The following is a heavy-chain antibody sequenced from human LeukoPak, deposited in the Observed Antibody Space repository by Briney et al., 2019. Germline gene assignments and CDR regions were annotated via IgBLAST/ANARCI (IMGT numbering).Heavy chain of an antibody. Sequence: GGSLRLSCAASGFIFSDYYVTWLRQAPGKGLEWISYISETGGTIHYAASVKGRFIVSRDNTRNSLYLQMNNLRVDDTAIYYCARDAFYYSSDQWGRGTLVTVSS. CDR3: ARDAFYYSSDQ. CDR2: ISETGGTI. D-gene: IGHD3-10*01. J-gene: IGHJ4*02. CDR1: GFIFSDYY. V-gene: IGHV3-11*04.